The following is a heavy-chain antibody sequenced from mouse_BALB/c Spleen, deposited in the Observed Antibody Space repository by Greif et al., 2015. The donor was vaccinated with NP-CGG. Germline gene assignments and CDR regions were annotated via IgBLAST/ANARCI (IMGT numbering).Heavy chain of an antibody. CDR1: GYTFTSYY. Sequence: VMLVESGPELVKPGASVRIPCKASGYTFTSYYIHWVKQRPGQGLEWIGWIFPGNLNTKYNENFKGKATLTADKSSSTAYMQLTILTSEDSAVYFCTRDTMDYWGQGTSVTASS. CDR2: IFPGNLNT. V-gene: IGHV1S56*01. J-gene: IGHJ4*01. CDR3: TRDTMDY.